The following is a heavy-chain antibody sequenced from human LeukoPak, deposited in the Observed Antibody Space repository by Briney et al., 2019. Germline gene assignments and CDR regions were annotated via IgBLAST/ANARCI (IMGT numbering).Heavy chain of an antibody. CDR3: ARRIVVVVAATSTYFDY. V-gene: IGHV5-51*01. Sequence: GESLKISCKGSGYSFTSYWIGWVRQMPGKGLEWMGIIYPGDSDTRYSPSFQGQVTISADKSISTAYLQWSSLKASDTAMYYCARRIVVVVAATSTYFDYWSQGTLVTVSS. CDR1: GYSFTSYW. CDR2: IYPGDSDT. D-gene: IGHD2-15*01. J-gene: IGHJ4*02.